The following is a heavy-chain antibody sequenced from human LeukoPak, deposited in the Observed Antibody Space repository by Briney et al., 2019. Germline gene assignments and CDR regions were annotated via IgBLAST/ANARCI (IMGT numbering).Heavy chain of an antibody. J-gene: IGHJ5*02. CDR3: ARGTMVRGVMGWFDP. Sequence: SQTLSLTCTVSGGSISSGGYYWSWIRQHPGKGLEWIGYIYYSGSTYYNPCLKSRVTISVDTSKNQFSLKLSSVTAADTAVYYCARGTMVRGVMGWFDPWGQGTLVTVSS. D-gene: IGHD3-10*01. CDR2: IYYSGST. V-gene: IGHV4-31*03. CDR1: GGSISSGGYY.